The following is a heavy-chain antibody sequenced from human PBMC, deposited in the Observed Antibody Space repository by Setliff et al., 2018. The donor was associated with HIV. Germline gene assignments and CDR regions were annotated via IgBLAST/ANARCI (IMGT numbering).Heavy chain of an antibody. CDR2: IYSTGRT. CDR3: ARDGLGRGYINYENFYFFMDV. J-gene: IGHJ6*03. Sequence: SETLSLTCTVSGGSISSGTYYWSWIRQPAEKGLEWIGYIYSTGRTNYNPSLKSRVTISLDMSKNHVSLRLTSVTAADTAVYYCARDGLGRGYINYENFYFFMDVWGKGTTVTVSS. D-gene: IGHD4-4*01. CDR1: GGSISSGTYY. V-gene: IGHV4-61*10.